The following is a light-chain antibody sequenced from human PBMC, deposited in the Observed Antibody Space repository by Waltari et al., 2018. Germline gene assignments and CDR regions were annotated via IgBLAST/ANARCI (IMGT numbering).Light chain of an antibody. CDR2: AAT. Sequence: IQLTQSPSSLSASVRARVTITCRASLGIRHHLAWYQQKPGKAPKLLIYAATTLQSGVPSRFSGSESETDFTLTSSSLQPEDLATYYCQQLNSYQWTFGPETKVEIK. J-gene: IGKJ1*01. CDR3: QQLNSYQWT. V-gene: IGKV1-9*01. CDR1: LGIRHH.